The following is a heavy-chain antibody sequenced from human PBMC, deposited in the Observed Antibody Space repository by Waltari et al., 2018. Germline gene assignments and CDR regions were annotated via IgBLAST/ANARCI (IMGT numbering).Heavy chain of an antibody. V-gene: IGHV1-2*02. D-gene: IGHD6-6*01. CDR2: LNRNTGYT. CDR1: GYSFTGHY. Sequence: QVQVVQSGAEVRKPGASVEVSCKASGYSFTGHYMHWVRQAPGQGLEWMGWLNRNTGYTNYAQKFQGRVAMPRDTSISTAYMELSRLTSDDTAVYFCAREVSGYYYMGVWGKGTTVTISS. CDR3: AREVSGYYYMGV. J-gene: IGHJ6*03.